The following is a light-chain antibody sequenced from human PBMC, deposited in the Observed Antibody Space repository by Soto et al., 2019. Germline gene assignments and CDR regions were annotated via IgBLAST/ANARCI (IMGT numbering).Light chain of an antibody. CDR1: QSVSTN. CDR2: GAS. V-gene: IGKV3-15*01. Sequence: EIVMTQSPATLSVSPGERATLSCRASQSVSTNLAWYQQKPGQAPRLLIYGASTRATGIPARFSGSGSRTEFTLTISGLQSEDFAVYYCQQYDNWPRTFGQGTKVEMK. J-gene: IGKJ1*01. CDR3: QQYDNWPRT.